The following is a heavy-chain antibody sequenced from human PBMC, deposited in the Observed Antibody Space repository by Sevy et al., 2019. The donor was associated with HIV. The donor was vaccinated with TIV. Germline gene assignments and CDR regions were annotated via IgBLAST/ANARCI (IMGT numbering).Heavy chain of an antibody. Sequence: GGSLRLSCAASGFTFSDYYMSWIRQAPGKGLEWVSYMSSGTSYTNYADSVKGRFTISRDNAKNSLYLQMNSLRAEDTGVFYCARGRGNYGGQYFDYWGQGTLVTVSS. CDR1: GFTFSDYY. J-gene: IGHJ4*02. CDR2: MSSGTSYT. D-gene: IGHD1-7*01. V-gene: IGHV3-11*06. CDR3: ARGRGNYGGQYFDY.